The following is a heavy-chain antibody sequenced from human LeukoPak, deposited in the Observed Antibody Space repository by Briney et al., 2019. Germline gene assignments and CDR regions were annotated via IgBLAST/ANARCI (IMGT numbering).Heavy chain of an antibody. CDR1: GFTFRDYY. CDR3: ARALHDALDI. CDR2: ISSSGSDI. V-gene: IGHV3-11*04. Sequence: GGSLRLSRVASGFTFRDYYMTWIRQAPGKGLEWVSYISSSGSDIFYADSVKGRLTISRDNAKKTLYLQINILSTEDTAQYYCARALHDALDIWGQGTVVTVSS. J-gene: IGHJ3*02.